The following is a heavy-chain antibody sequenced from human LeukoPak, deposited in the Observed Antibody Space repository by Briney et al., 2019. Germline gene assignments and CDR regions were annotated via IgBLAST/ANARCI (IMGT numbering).Heavy chain of an antibody. CDR3: ARVYYDFWSGYPPFDS. D-gene: IGHD3-3*01. J-gene: IGHJ4*02. Sequence: ASVKVSCTASGYTFTGHYMHWVRQAPGQGLEWMGWINPNSGGTNYAQKFQGRVTMTRDTSISTAYMELSRLRSDDTAVYYCARVYYDFWSGYPPFDSWGQGTLVTVSS. CDR1: GYTFTGHY. V-gene: IGHV1-2*02. CDR2: INPNSGGT.